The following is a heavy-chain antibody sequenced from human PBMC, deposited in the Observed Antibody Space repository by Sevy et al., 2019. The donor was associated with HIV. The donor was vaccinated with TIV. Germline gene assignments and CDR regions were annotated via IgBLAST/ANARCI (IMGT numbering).Heavy chain of an antibody. CDR3: AKDMIVVVGEALDV. Sequence: GGSLRLSCAASEFTFRNYAMNWVHQAPGKGLEWVSSISGSGGETYYADSVKGRFTISRDKSKNTLYLQMNSLRVEDTAVYYCAKDMIVVVGEALDVWGQGTMVTVSS. V-gene: IGHV3-23*01. CDR1: EFTFRNYA. J-gene: IGHJ3*01. CDR2: ISGSGGET. D-gene: IGHD3-22*01.